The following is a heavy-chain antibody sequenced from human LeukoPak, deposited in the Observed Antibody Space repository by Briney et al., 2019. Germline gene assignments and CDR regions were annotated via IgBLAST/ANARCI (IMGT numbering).Heavy chain of an antibody. CDR1: RFTFSSYW. D-gene: IGHD5-12*01. CDR2: TNSDGSST. CDR3: AREGDHPYSGYDSG. J-gene: IGHJ4*02. Sequence: PGGSLRLSCAASRFTFSSYWMHWVRQAPGKGLVWVSRTNSDGSSTSYADSVKGRFTISRDNAKNTLYLQMNSLRAEDTAVYYCAREGDHPYSGYDSGWGQGTLVTVSS. V-gene: IGHV3-74*01.